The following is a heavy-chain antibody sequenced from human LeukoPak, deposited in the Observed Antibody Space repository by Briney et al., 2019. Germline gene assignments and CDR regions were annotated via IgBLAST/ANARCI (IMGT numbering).Heavy chain of an antibody. J-gene: IGHJ4*02. CDR1: GFTFSNCA. CDR2: ISGSGGST. D-gene: IGHD3-16*01. V-gene: IGHV3-23*01. Sequence: PGGSLRLSCAASGFTFSNCAMTWVRQTPGKGLEWVSAISGSGGSTYYADSVKGRFSISRDNSKNTLYMQMNGLRADDTAVYYCAKDWGGDLYYFDYWGQGILVTVSS. CDR3: AKDWGGDLYYFDY.